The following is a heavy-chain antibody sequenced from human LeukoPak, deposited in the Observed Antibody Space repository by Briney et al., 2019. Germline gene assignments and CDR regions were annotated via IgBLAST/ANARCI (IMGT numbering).Heavy chain of an antibody. V-gene: IGHV3-23*01. CDR3: AKDRPNFYENSGHYYRRDGDS. Sequence: GGSLRLSCAASGFTFSSYAMSWARQAPGKGLEWVSAISDGGGSTYYADSVKGRFAISRDNFKNTLYLQMNSLRAEDTAIYYCAKDRPNFYENSGHYYRRDGDSWGQGTLVTVSS. D-gene: IGHD3-22*01. CDR1: GFTFSSYA. CDR2: ISDGGGST. J-gene: IGHJ5*01.